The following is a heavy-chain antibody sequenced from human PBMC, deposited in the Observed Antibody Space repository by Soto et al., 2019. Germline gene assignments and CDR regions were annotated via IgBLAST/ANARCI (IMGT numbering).Heavy chain of an antibody. CDR3: AKAPTRYYYDSGPFQH. CDR1: GFTLSSYA. Sequence: GGSLRLSCAASGFTLSSYAMSWVRQAPGKGLEWVSAISGSGGSTYYADSVKGRFTISRDNSKNTLYLQMNSLRAEDTAVYYCAKAPTRYYYDSGPFQHWGQGTLGTVSS. D-gene: IGHD3-22*01. V-gene: IGHV3-23*01. CDR2: ISGSGGST. J-gene: IGHJ1*01.